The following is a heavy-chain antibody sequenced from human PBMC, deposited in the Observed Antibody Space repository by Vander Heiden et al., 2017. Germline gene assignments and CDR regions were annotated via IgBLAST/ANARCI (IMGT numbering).Heavy chain of an antibody. D-gene: IGHD2-15*01. J-gene: IGHJ6*02. CDR1: GFTFSSYA. CDR3: ATRDIVVVVAASGYYGMDV. V-gene: IGHV3-30-3*01. Sequence: QVQLVESGGGVVQPGRSLRLACAASGFTFSSYATHWVREATGKGREWVAGISYDGSNKYYADSVKGRFTISRDNSKNTLYLQMNSLRAEDTAVYYCATRDIVVVVAASGYYGMDVWGQGTTVTVSS. CDR2: ISYDGSNK.